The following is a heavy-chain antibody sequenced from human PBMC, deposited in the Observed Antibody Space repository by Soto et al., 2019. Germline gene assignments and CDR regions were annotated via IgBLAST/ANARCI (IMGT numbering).Heavy chain of an antibody. J-gene: IGHJ4*02. D-gene: IGHD3-22*01. V-gene: IGHV4-59*08. CDR3: ARENWLPPSYDSSGYIDG. Sequence: SETLSLTCSVSGGAISSYYWSWIRQPPGKGLEWIGYIYYSGSSNHNPSLRSRVTISVDMSKNQVSLKLSSVTAADTAVYYCARENWLPPSYDSSGYIDGWGQGTLVTVSS. CDR2: IYYSGSS. CDR1: GGAISSYY.